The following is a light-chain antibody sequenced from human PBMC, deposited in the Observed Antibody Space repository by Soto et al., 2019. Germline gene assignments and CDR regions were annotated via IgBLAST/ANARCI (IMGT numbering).Light chain of an antibody. CDR1: ISDVGGYNF. CDR2: EVD. CDR3: CSSAGRNYV. J-gene: IGLJ1*01. V-gene: IGLV2-8*01. Sequence: QSALTQPPSASGSPGQSVTISCAGTISDVGGYNFVSWYQQHPGKAPQLIIYEVDKRPSGVPDRFSGSKSGNTASLTVAGLQAEDEADYYCCSSAGRNYVFGTGTKLTVL.